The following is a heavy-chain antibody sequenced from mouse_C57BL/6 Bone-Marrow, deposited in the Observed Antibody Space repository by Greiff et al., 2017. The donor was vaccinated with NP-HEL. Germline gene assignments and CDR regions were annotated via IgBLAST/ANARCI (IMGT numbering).Heavy chain of an antibody. J-gene: IGHJ2*01. V-gene: IGHV5-4*03. CDR3: ARAQTTVVGYFDY. CDR2: LSAGGSYT. CDR1: GFTFSSYA. D-gene: IGHD1-1*01. Sequence: DVKLVESGGGLVKPGGSLKLSCAASGFTFSSYAMSWVRQTPEKRLEWVATLSAGGSYTYYPDNVKGRFTISRDNAKNNLYLQMSHLKSEDTAMYYCARAQTTVVGYFDYWGQGTTLTVSS.